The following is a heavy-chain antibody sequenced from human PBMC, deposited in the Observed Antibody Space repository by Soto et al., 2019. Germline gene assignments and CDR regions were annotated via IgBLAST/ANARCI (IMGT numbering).Heavy chain of an antibody. J-gene: IGHJ4*02. CDR3: ARESGDNWDYEAY. CDR2: IYTSGNT. D-gene: IGHD1-7*01. V-gene: IGHV4-4*07. Sequence: SETLSGTCIVPGGSISSYHWSWIRQSAGKGLEWIGRIYTSGNTHYNPSLKSRVTVSIDTSKNQFFLAVNSVTAADSAVYYCARESGDNWDYEAYWGQGTPVTVSS. CDR1: GGSISSYH.